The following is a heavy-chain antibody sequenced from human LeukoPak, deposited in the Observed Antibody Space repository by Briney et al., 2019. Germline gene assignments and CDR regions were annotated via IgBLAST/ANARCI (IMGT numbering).Heavy chain of an antibody. CDR3: ARERRDGYNRAVDY. V-gene: IGHV4-59*01. Sequence: SETLSLTCTVSGGSISSYYWSWIRQPPGKGLEWIGYIYYSGSTNYNPSLKSRVTISVDTSKNQFSLKLSAVTAADTAVYYCARERRDGYNRAVDYWGQGTLVTVSS. CDR2: IYYSGST. J-gene: IGHJ4*02. CDR1: GGSISSYY. D-gene: IGHD5-24*01.